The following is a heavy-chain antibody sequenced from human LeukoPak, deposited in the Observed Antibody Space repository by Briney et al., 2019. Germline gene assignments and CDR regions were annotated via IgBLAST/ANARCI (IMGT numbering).Heavy chain of an antibody. CDR2: IIPIFGTA. D-gene: IGHD2-21*02. CDR1: GGTFSSYA. Sequence: GASVKVSCKASGGTFSSYAISWVRQAPGQGLEWMGGIIPIFGTANYAQKFQGRVTITADKSTSTAYMELSSLRSEDTAVYYCASGPVYCGGDCYFDYWGQGTLVTVSS. V-gene: IGHV1-69*06. CDR3: ASGPVYCGGDCYFDY. J-gene: IGHJ4*02.